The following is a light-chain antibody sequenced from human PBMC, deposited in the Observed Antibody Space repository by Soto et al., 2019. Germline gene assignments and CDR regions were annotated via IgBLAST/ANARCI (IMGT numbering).Light chain of an antibody. CDR3: AAWDDSLNARGV. Sequence: QPVLTQPPSASGTPGQRVTISCSGSRSNIGSNAVSWYQQLPGTAPKLLIYNDNQRPSGVPDRFSASKSGTSAPLAISGLQSEDEADYYCAAWDDSLNARGVFGGGTKLTVL. V-gene: IGLV1-44*01. CDR1: RSNIGSNA. CDR2: NDN. J-gene: IGLJ3*02.